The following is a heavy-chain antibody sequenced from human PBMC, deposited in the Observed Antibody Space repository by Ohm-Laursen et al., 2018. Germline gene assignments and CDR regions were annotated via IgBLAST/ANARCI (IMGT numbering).Heavy chain of an antibody. CDR2: SRNKANSYTA. J-gene: IGHJ3*01. V-gene: IGHV3-72*01. CDR1: GFTFSDHY. CDR3: ARPCGTGYYSDALDV. D-gene: IGHD3/OR15-3a*01. Sequence: SLRLSCAASGFTFSDHYLEWVRQAPGKGLEWVGRSRNKANSYTAEYAASVKGRFTISRDESETSMYLQMSGLKTEDTAVYYCARPCGTGYYSDALDVWGQGTMVTVS.